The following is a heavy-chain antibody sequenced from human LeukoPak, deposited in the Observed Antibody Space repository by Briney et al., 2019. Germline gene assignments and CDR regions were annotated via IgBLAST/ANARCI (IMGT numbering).Heavy chain of an antibody. Sequence: GRSLRLSCAASGFAFNTYAMHWVRQAPGKGLEWVTLIWHDGSHKFYIDSVRGRFTISRDNSKNTVYLQMNGLRAEDTAVYYCAREIFSSGSYPDFWGQGTLVTVSS. CDR1: GFAFNTYA. D-gene: IGHD3-10*01. CDR3: AREIFSSGSYPDF. J-gene: IGHJ4*02. CDR2: IWHDGSHK. V-gene: IGHV3-33*01.